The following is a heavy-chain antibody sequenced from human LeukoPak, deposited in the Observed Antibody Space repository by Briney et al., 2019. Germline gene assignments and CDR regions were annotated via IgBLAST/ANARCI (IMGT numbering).Heavy chain of an antibody. CDR1: GYTFTSYA. V-gene: IGHV7-4-1*02. Sequence: ASVTVSCKASGYTFTSYAMNWVRQAPGQGLEWMGWINTNTGNPTYAQGFTGRFVFSLDTSVSTAYLQISSLKAEDTAVYYCASFSQRGAVPAFDIWGQGTMVTVSS. D-gene: IGHD4/OR15-4a*01. CDR2: INTNTGNP. CDR3: ASFSQRGAVPAFDI. J-gene: IGHJ3*02.